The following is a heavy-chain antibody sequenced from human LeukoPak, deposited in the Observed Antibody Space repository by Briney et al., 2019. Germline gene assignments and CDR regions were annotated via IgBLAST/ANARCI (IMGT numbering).Heavy chain of an antibody. CDR2: INHSGST. D-gene: IGHD6-6*01. CDR1: GGSFSGYY. Sequence: SETLSLTCAVYGGSFSGYYWSWIRQPPGKGLEWIGEINHSGSTNYNPSLKGRVTISVDTSKNQFSLKLSSVTAADTAVYYCARELIAARPGYYFDYWGQGTLVTVSS. V-gene: IGHV4-34*01. CDR3: ARELIAARPGYYFDY. J-gene: IGHJ4*02.